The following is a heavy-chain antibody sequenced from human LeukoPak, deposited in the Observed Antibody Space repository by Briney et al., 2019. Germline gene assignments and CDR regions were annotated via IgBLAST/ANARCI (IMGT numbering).Heavy chain of an antibody. V-gene: IGHV4-4*09. J-gene: IGHJ6*03. CDR2: IYTSGST. D-gene: IGHD6-13*01. CDR1: GGSISSYY. Sequence: NPPETLSLTCTVSGGSISSYYWSWIRQPPGKGLEWIGYIYTSGSTNYNPSLKSRVTISVDTSKNQFSLKLSSVTAADTAVYYCARNIAAAGIRYYYYMDVWGKGTTVTVSS. CDR3: ARNIAAAGIRYYYYMDV.